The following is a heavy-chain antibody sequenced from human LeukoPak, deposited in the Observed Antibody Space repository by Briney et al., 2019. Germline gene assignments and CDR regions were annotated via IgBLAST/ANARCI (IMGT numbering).Heavy chain of an antibody. J-gene: IGHJ4*02. CDR1: TFTFSTYW. CDR2: INQDGSVK. Sequence: GGSLRLSCVASTFTFSTYWMTWVRQAPGKGPEFVANINQDGSVKNYVDSVKGRFTISRDNAKNSLYLQMNSLRADDTAVYYCARDPGSSSFDYWGQGTLVTVSS. CDR3: ARDPGSSSFDY. V-gene: IGHV3-7*01. D-gene: IGHD6-13*01.